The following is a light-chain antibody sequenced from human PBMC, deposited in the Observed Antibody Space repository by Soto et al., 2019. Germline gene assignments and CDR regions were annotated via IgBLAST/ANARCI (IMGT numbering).Light chain of an antibody. CDR3: AAWDDSLNVVV. CDR1: SSNIGSNT. CDR2: SNN. J-gene: IGLJ2*01. Sequence: QSVLTQPPSASGTPGQRVTISCSGSSSNIGSNTVNWYQQLPGTAPKLLIYSNNQRPSGVPDRFSGSKSGTSASLAISGLPSEDEADYYCAAWDDSLNVVVFGGGTQLTVL. V-gene: IGLV1-44*01.